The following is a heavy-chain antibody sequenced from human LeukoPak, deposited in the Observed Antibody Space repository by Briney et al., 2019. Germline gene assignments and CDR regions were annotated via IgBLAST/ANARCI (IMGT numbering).Heavy chain of an antibody. CDR3: AADRQQGGSGSYWFDP. CDR1: DGSITTYY. CDR2: IYYSGST. J-gene: IGHJ5*02. D-gene: IGHD3-10*01. Sequence: PSETLSLTCTVSDGSITTYYWSWIRQPAGKGLEWIGNIYYSGSTTYNPSLKSRVTMSVDTSKNQFSLKLTSVTAADTAIYYCAADRQQGGSGSYWFDPWGQGTLVTASS. V-gene: IGHV4-59*01.